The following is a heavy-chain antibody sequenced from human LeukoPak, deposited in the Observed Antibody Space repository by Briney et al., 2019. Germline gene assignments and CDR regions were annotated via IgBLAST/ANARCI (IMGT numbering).Heavy chain of an antibody. J-gene: IGHJ4*02. CDR2: ITSSGDGT. V-gene: IGHV3-23*01. Sequence: GGSLRLSCAASGFTFSIYAMSWVRQAPGKGLQWVSSITSSGDGTYYADSVKGRFTISRDNSENMLHLQMNSLRVEDTAVYFCAKDRPNYYGSNGHYYRRDGDYWGQGTLVTVSS. CDR1: GFTFSIYA. D-gene: IGHD3-22*01. CDR3: AKDRPNYYGSNGHYYRRDGDY.